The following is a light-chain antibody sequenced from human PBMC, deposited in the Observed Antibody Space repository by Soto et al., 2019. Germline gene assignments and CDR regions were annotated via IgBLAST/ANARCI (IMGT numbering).Light chain of an antibody. J-gene: IGLJ2*01. V-gene: IGLV2-14*01. CDR1: SSDVGGYNY. CDR2: EVS. Sequence: QSVLTQPASVSGSPGQSIPISCTGTSSDVGGYNYVSWYQQHPGKAPKLIIYEVSNRPSGVSNRFSGSKSGNTASLTISGLQAEDEADYYCSSYISSRTLVVGEGTKPAVL. CDR3: SSYISSRTLV.